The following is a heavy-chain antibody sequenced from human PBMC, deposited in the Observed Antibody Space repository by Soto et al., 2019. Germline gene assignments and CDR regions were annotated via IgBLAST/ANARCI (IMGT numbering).Heavy chain of an antibody. CDR2: FNPANRNT. CDR3: ARVRFGDPFDF. V-gene: IGHV1-18*01. Sequence: ASVKVSCKVSGCTFTNYGINWVRQAPGQGLEWVGWFNPANRNTNYAQKFQDRVSMTTDTSTNTAYMELRGLRSDDTAVYYCARVRFGDPFDFWGQGTLVTVSS. J-gene: IGHJ4*02. CDR1: GCTFTNYG. D-gene: IGHD2-21*02.